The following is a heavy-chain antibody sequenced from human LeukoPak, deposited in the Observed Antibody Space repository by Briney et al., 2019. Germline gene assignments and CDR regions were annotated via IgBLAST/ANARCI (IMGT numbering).Heavy chain of an antibody. D-gene: IGHD3-22*01. CDR3: ARRSGGYYDSSGYYRGYYFDY. V-gene: IGHV1-18*01. CDR1: GYTFTSYG. CDR2: ISAYNGDT. J-gene: IGHJ4*02. Sequence: GASVKVSCKASGYTFTSYGISWVRQAPGQGLEWMGWISAYNGDTNYAQKLEGRVTMTTDTSTSTAYMELRSLRYDDTAVYYCARRSGGYYDSSGYYRGYYFDYWGQGTLVTVSS.